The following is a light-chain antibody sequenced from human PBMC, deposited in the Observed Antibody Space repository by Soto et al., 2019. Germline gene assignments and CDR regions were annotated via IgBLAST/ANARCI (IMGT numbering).Light chain of an antibody. V-gene: IGKV3-15*01. CDR1: QGISSN. CDR3: QQYNNWFFT. CDR2: GAS. J-gene: IGKJ5*01. Sequence: EIVMTQSPATLSVSPGERATLSCRASQGISSNLAWYQQKPGQAPRLLIFGASSRATGIPARFSGSGSGTEFTLTISSLQSEDFAVYYCQQYNNWFFTFGQGTRLEN.